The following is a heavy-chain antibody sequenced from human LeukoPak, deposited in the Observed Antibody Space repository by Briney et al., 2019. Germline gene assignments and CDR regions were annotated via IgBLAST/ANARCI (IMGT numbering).Heavy chain of an antibody. Sequence: SETLSLTCTVSGGSISSYYWSWIRQSPGKGLEWIGYIYYSGSTNYNPSLKSRVTTSVDTSKSQFSLKLSSVTAADTAVYYCARGLELYYFDYWGQGTLVTVSS. CDR3: ARGLELYYFDY. V-gene: IGHV4-59*01. D-gene: IGHD1-7*01. CDR2: IYYSGST. CDR1: GGSISSYY. J-gene: IGHJ4*02.